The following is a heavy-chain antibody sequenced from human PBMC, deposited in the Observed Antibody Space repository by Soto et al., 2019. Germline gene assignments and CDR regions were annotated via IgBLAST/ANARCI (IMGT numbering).Heavy chain of an antibody. Sequence: VGSLRLSCVSSVFAFSTYAMNCVRHSPGKGLEWVAVISSDGKTTFYADSVKGRFTISRDSPKNTLYLQMDSLRPDDTAVFYCARENYYSGISGTTTPGALDIWGQGTMVTVSS. CDR2: ISSDGKTT. V-gene: IGHV3-30*04. D-gene: IGHD3-10*01. CDR1: VFAFSTYA. J-gene: IGHJ3*02. CDR3: ARENYYSGISGTTTPGALDI.